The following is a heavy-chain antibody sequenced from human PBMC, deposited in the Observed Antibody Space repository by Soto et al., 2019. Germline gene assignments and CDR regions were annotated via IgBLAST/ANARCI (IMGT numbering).Heavy chain of an antibody. V-gene: IGHV1-8*01. CDR1: GYTFTSYD. Sequence: ASVKVSCKASGYTFTSYDINWVRQATGQGLEWMGWMNPNSGNTGYAQKFQGRVTMTRNTSISTAYMELSSLRSEDTAVYYCATGRAVTSHYYYYYGMDVWGQGTTVTVSS. CDR3: ATGRAVTSHYYYYYGMDV. D-gene: IGHD4-17*01. CDR2: MNPNSGNT. J-gene: IGHJ6*02.